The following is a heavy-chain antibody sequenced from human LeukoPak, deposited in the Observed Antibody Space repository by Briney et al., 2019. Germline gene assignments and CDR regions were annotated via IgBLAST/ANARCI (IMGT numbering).Heavy chain of an antibody. J-gene: IGHJ4*02. V-gene: IGHV3-21*01. Sequence: PGGSLRLSCAASGFTFSNYAMNWVRQAPGKGLEWVSSISGSSTYIYYADSVKGRFTISRDNAKNSMYLQISSLRAEDTAIYYCARRGYYDSSGYDYWGRGTLVTVSS. CDR1: GFTFSNYA. CDR2: ISGSSTYI. CDR3: ARRGYYDSSGYDY. D-gene: IGHD3-22*01.